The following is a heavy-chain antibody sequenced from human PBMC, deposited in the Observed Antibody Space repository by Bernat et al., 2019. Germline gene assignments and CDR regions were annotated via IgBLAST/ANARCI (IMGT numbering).Heavy chain of an antibody. CDR2: IIPLFGTA. Sequence: QVQLVQSGTEVKKPGSSVKVSCKASGGPFSSYAISWVRQAPGQGLEWMGGIIPLFGTANYAQKFQGRVTITADESTSTAYMELSSLRSEDTAVYYCAGTVLRFLEWVWFDPWGQGTLVTVSS. D-gene: IGHD3-3*01. CDR1: GGPFSSYA. V-gene: IGHV1-69*01. CDR3: AGTVLRFLEWVWFDP. J-gene: IGHJ5*02.